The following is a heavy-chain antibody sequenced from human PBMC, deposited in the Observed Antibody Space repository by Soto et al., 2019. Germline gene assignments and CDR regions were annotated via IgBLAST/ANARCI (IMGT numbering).Heavy chain of an antibody. CDR3: ARGLIRFVDWVPENYYYGMDV. Sequence: GASVNVSCKPSGHSFTGYYIHWVRQAPGQGLECMGWINPNSGDTKYAQKFQGRVTMARDTSSRTVYMELSGLRTDDTAVYFCARGLIRFVDWVPENYYYGMDVWGQGTTVTVSS. D-gene: IGHD3-3*01. J-gene: IGHJ6*02. CDR1: GHSFTGYY. CDR2: INPNSGDT. V-gene: IGHV1-2*02.